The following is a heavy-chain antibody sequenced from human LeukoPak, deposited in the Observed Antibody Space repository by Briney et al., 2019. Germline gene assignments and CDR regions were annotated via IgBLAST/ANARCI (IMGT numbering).Heavy chain of an antibody. Sequence: PSQTLSLTCAVSGGSISSGGYSWSWIRQPPGKGLEWIGYIYHSGSTYYNPSLKSRVTISVDRSKNQFSLKLSSVTAADTAVYYCARADSGSSFDYWGQGTLVTVSS. CDR3: ARADSGSSFDY. D-gene: IGHD1-26*01. CDR1: GGSISSGGYS. CDR2: IYHSGST. J-gene: IGHJ4*02. V-gene: IGHV4-30-2*01.